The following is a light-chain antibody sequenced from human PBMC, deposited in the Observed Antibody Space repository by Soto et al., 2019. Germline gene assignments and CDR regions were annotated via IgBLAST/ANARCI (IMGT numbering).Light chain of an antibody. Sequence: DIPLTQSPSTLSASVADRVTITCRASQSITARLAWYQQKPGKPPKLLIYDASILERGVPSRFSGSGSGTEFTLTINRLEPEDFAVYYCQQYGKSPGLTFGGGTKVEIK. CDR1: QSITAR. CDR2: DAS. CDR3: QQYGKSPGLT. V-gene: IGKV1-5*01. J-gene: IGKJ4*01.